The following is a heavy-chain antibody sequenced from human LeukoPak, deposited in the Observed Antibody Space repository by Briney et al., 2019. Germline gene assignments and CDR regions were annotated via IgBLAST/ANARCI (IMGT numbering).Heavy chain of an antibody. CDR2: ISSSGSTI. D-gene: IGHD1-26*01. CDR3: XRLXSXXXXXDY. Sequence: CXASGFTFSDYYMSWIRQAPGKGLEWVSYISSSGSTIYYADSVKGRFTISRDNAKNSLYLKMNSLRGEDTDVYYSXRLXSXXXXXDYWGQXTXVTVSS. J-gene: IGHJ4*02. CDR1: GFTFSDYY. V-gene: IGHV3-11*04.